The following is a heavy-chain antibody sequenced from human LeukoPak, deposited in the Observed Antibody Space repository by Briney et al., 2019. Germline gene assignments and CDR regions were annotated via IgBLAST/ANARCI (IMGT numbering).Heavy chain of an antibody. J-gene: IGHJ4*02. V-gene: IGHV4-39*01. D-gene: IGHD2-2*01. CDR3: VRHLGPAQIHSYFGY. Sequence: SETLSLTCTVSGGSISSSSYYWGWIRQPPGKWLEWIGTFYYSGSTYYNSSLKSRVTISVDTSKNQFSLKLRSVTAADTAVYYCVRHLGPAQIHSYFGYWGQGTLVTVSS. CDR2: FYYSGST. CDR1: GGSISSSSYY.